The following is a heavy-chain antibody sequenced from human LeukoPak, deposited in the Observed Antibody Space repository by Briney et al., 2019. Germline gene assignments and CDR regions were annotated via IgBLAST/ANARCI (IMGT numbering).Heavy chain of an antibody. V-gene: IGHV3-30-3*01. J-gene: IGHJ4*02. CDR3: VKDMKIKAAGYYFDY. CDR2: ISYDGSNK. D-gene: IGHD6-13*01. Sequence: GGSLRLSCAASGFTFSSYAMHWVRQAPGKGLEWVAVISYDGSNKYYADSVRGRFTISRDNSKNTVYLQMNSLRAEDTAVFYCVKDMKIKAAGYYFDYWGQGTLVTVSS. CDR1: GFTFSSYA.